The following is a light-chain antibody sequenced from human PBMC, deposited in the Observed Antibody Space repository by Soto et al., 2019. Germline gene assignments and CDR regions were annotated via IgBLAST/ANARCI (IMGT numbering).Light chain of an antibody. CDR2: GAS. V-gene: IGKV3-15*01. CDR1: HIFFSY. J-gene: IGKJ1*01. Sequence: EIVLTQSPATLSLSPGERATLSCRASHIFFSYLAWYQQKPGQAPRLLIYGASTRATGIPARFSGSGSGTEFTLTISSLQSEDFAVYYCQQYNNWPPTFGQGTKVDIK. CDR3: QQYNNWPPT.